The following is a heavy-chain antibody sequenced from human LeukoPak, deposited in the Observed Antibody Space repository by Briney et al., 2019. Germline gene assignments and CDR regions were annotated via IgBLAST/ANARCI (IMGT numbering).Heavy chain of an antibody. J-gene: IGHJ4*02. CDR2: IFYSGST. Sequence: SETLSLTCTVSGGPISSYYWSWIRQPPGKGLEWIGYIFYSGSTNYNPSLKSRVTISVDTSKSQFSLNLSSVTAADTAVYYCAREKSSGWYGGDFDYWGQGTLVTVSS. V-gene: IGHV4-59*01. CDR1: GGPISSYY. D-gene: IGHD6-19*01. CDR3: AREKSSGWYGGDFDY.